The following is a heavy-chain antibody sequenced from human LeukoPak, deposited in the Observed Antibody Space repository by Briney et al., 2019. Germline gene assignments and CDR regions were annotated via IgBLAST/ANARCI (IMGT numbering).Heavy chain of an antibody. J-gene: IGHJ5*02. CDR2: IYYSGST. Sequence: SETLSLTCSVSGGSISSDDYCWNWIRQHPGKGLEWIGYIYYSGSTYYNPSLKSRVALSVDTSKNQFSLKLSSVTAADTAVYYCARGHDFWSGYDWFDPWGQGTLVTVSS. CDR3: ARGHDFWSGYDWFDP. D-gene: IGHD3-3*01. CDR1: GGSISSDDYC. V-gene: IGHV4-30-4*08.